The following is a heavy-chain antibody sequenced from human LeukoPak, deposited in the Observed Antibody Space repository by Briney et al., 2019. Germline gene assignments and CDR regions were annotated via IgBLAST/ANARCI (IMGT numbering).Heavy chain of an antibody. D-gene: IGHD6-13*01. Sequence: SETLSLTCTVSGGSISSGDYYWSWIRQPPGKGLEWIGYIYYSGSTYYNPSLKSRVTISVDTSKNQFSLKLSSVTAADTAVYYCARRPGYSSSWGYLDVWGKGTTVTVSS. CDR3: ARRPGYSSSWGYLDV. CDR2: IYYSGST. CDR1: GGSISSGDYY. J-gene: IGHJ6*04. V-gene: IGHV4-30-4*01.